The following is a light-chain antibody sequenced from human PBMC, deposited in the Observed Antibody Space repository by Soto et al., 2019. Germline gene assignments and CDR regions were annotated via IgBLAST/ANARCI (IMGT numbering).Light chain of an antibody. Sequence: IVRTQSPVTLSVSPGERATLSCRASQSVRRDLAWYQQKPGQPPRLLMYGASTRATGIPARFSGSGSGTELTLTISSLESEDFEVYYCQQYKNWPITFGQGTRLEIK. CDR2: GAS. CDR3: QQYKNWPIT. J-gene: IGKJ5*01. CDR1: QSVRRD. V-gene: IGKV3-15*01.